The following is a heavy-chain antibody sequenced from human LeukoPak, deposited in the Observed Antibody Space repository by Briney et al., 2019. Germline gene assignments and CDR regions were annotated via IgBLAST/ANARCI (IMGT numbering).Heavy chain of an antibody. D-gene: IGHD3-16*02. Sequence: SETLSLTCTVSGGSISSYYWSWIRQPPGKGLEWIGYIYYSGSTNYNPSLKSRVTISVDTSKNQFSLKLSSVTAADTAVYYCARQNGVITIYYYYYMDVWGKGTTVIVSS. CDR2: IYYSGST. CDR3: ARQNGVITIYYYYYMDV. J-gene: IGHJ6*03. CDR1: GGSISSYY. V-gene: IGHV4-59*08.